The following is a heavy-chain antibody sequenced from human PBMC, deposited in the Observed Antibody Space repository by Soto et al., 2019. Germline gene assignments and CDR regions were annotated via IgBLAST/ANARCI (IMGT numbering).Heavy chain of an antibody. CDR2: ISWHSGSI. J-gene: IGHJ4*02. V-gene: IGHV3-9*01. Sequence: EVQLVESGGVLVQPGRSLRLSCAASGFTFDAYAMHWVRQAPGKGLEWVSGISWHSGSIGYAYSVKGRFTISRDNAKNSLYLQMSSLRAEDTALYYCGKEIGGGGRSPFDYWGQGTLVTVSS. CDR1: GFTFDAYA. D-gene: IGHD3-16*01. CDR3: GKEIGGGGRSPFDY.